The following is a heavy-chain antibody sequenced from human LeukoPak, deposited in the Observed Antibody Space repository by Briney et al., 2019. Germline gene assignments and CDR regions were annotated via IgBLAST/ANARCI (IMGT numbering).Heavy chain of an antibody. D-gene: IGHD3-10*01. CDR2: INPDSGFT. Sequence: ASVKVSCKASGYRFTDDYMHWVRQAPGQGLEWMGWINPDSGFTVYAQKLQGRVTMTTDTSTSTAYMELRSLRSDDTAVYYCARRMYYYGSGSYYLLYYFDYWGQGTLVTVSS. J-gene: IGHJ4*02. CDR1: GYRFTDDY. CDR3: ARRMYYYGSGSYYLLYYFDY. V-gene: IGHV1-2*02.